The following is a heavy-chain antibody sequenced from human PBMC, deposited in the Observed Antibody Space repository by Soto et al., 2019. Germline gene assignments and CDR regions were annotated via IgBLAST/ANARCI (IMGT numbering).Heavy chain of an antibody. CDR1: GFTFSSYE. V-gene: IGHV3-48*03. D-gene: IGHD6-19*01. CDR3: AKENRAPGSSGWYAYYYYGMDV. Sequence: EVQLVESGGGLVQPGGSLRLSCAASGFTFSSYEMNWVRQAPGKGLEWVSYISSSGSTIYYADSVKGRFTISRDNAKNSLYLQMNSLRAEDTAVYYCAKENRAPGSSGWYAYYYYGMDVWGQGTTVTVSS. J-gene: IGHJ6*02. CDR2: ISSSGSTI.